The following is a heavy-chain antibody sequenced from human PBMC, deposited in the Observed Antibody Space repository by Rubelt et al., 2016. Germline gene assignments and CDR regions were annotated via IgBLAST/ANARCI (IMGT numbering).Heavy chain of an antibody. D-gene: IGHD6-13*01. Sequence: QLQLQESGPGLVKPSETLSLTCTVSGGSISSSSYYWGWIRQPPGKGLEWIGSIFYSGSTYYNPSLKSRVTISVDTSKNQFSLKLSSVTAADTAVYYCARLKSRNPDYWGQGTLVTVSS. V-gene: IGHV4-39*07. J-gene: IGHJ4*02. CDR2: IFYSGST. CDR3: ARLKSRNPDY. CDR1: GGSISSSSYY.